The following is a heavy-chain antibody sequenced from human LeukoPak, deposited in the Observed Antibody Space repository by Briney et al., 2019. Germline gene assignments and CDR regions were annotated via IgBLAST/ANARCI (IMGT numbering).Heavy chain of an antibody. D-gene: IGHD2-2*01. CDR2: IYYSGST. CDR3: ARMKLGYCSSTSCKQFDY. Sequence: SETLSLTCTVSSGSISSGGYYWSWIRQHPGKGLEWIGYIYYSGSTYYNPSLKSRVTISVDTSKNQFSLKLSSVTAADTAVYYCARMKLGYCSSTSCKQFDYWGQGTLVTVSS. V-gene: IGHV4-31*03. J-gene: IGHJ4*02. CDR1: SGSISSGGYY.